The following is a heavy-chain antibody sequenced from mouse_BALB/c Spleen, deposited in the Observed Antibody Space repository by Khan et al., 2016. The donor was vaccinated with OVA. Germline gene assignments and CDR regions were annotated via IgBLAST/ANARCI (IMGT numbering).Heavy chain of an antibody. D-gene: IGHD1-1*01. Sequence: EVELVESGGDLVKPGGSLKLSCAASGFTFSTYGMSWVRQAPDKRLEWVATVSTGGSYTYYQDSVKGRFTISRDNAKNTLYLQMSGLRSEDTAMFSCTSLGYCCDGEGFAYWGQGTLVTVSA. J-gene: IGHJ3*01. CDR2: VSTGGSYT. V-gene: IGHV5-6*01. CDR1: GFTFSTYG. CDR3: TSLGYCCDGEGFAY.